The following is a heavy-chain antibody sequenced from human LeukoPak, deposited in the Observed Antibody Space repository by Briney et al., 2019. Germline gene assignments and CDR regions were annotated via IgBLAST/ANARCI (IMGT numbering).Heavy chain of an antibody. Sequence: PSETLSLTCTVSGGSISGDYWSWIRQPPGKGLEWIGFIYCGGSINYNPSLKSRVTISLDTSKKQFSLRLSSVTAADTAVYYCARTITVTGAYYFDYWGQGTLVTVSS. CDR1: GGSISGDY. CDR2: IYCGGSI. J-gene: IGHJ4*02. V-gene: IGHV4-59*08. D-gene: IGHD6-19*01. CDR3: ARTITVTGAYYFDY.